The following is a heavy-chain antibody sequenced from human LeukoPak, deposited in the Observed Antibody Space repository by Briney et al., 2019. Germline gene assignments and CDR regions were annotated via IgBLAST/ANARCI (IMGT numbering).Heavy chain of an antibody. CDR1: DGSLSGHY. CDR3: ARSTSWYGDY. V-gene: IGHV4-59*08. CDR2: VYYSGST. J-gene: IGHJ4*02. Sequence: SETLSLTCTVSDGSLSGHYWSWIRQPPGKGLESIGFVYYSGSTNYNPSLKGRVTISVDTSKNQFSLKLSSVTAADTAVYYCARSTSWYGDYWGQGTLVPVSS. D-gene: IGHD6-13*01.